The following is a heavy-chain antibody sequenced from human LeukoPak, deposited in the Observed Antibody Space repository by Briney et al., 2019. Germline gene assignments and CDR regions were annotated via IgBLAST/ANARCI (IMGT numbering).Heavy chain of an antibody. CDR1: GYTFTGYY. J-gene: IGHJ1*01. CDR2: INPNSGGT. CDR3: ARDSAYSSSHEYFQH. D-gene: IGHD6-6*01. Sequence: ASVKVSCKASGYTFTGYYMHWVRQAPGQGLEWMGWINPNSGGTNYAQKLQGRVTMTTDTSTSTAYMELRSLRSDDTAVYYCARDSAYSSSHEYFQHWGQGTLVTVSS. V-gene: IGHV1-2*02.